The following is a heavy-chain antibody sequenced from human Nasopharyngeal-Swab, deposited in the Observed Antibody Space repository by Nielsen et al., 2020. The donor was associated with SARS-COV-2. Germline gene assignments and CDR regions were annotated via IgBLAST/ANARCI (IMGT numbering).Heavy chain of an antibody. D-gene: IGHD5-18*01. CDR3: ARGMIETAQMYYYYYDMDA. Sequence: GRSLTLSCAASGFTFSSYDMHWVRPATGKGLEWVSAIGTAGDTYYPGSVKGRFTISRENAKNSSYLQMNSLRAKDTAVYYCARGMIETAQMYYYYYDMDAWGKGSAVTVSS. CDR1: GFTFSSYD. CDR2: IGTAGDT. V-gene: IGHV3-13*04. J-gene: IGHJ6*03.